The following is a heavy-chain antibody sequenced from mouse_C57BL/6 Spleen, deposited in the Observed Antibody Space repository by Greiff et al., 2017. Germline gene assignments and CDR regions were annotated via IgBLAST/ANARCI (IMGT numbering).Heavy chain of an antibody. CDR1: GYTFTDYE. J-gene: IGHJ2*01. CDR2: IDPETGGT. CDR3: TDGYYPYFDY. Sequence: VQLQQSGAELVRPGASVTLSCKASGYTFTDYEMHWLKQTPVHGLEWIGAIDPETGGTAYNQKFKGKAILTADKSSSTAYMELRSLTSEDSAVYYCTDGYYPYFDYWGQGTTLTVSS. D-gene: IGHD2-3*01. V-gene: IGHV1-15*01.